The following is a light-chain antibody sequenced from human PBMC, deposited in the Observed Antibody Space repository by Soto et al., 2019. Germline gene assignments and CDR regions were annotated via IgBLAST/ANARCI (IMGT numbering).Light chain of an antibody. CDR1: SSDIGAYDY. Sequence: QSALTQPASLSGSPGQSITISCTGTSSDIGAYDYVSWFQQHPGKAPRLIISEVSNRPSGVSNRFSASKSGNTASLTISGLQAEDEADYYCSSYTMSTTIIFGRGTKLTVL. CDR2: EVS. V-gene: IGLV2-14*01. CDR3: SSYTMSTTII. J-gene: IGLJ2*01.